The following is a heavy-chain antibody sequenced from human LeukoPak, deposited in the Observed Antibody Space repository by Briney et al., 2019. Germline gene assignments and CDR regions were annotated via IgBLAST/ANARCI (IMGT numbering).Heavy chain of an antibody. CDR3: ASPTYYYDSSTPFDI. J-gene: IGHJ3*02. CDR2: IIPIFGTA. D-gene: IGHD3-22*01. CDR1: GGTFSSYA. Sequence: SVKVSCKASGGTFSSYAISWVRQAPGQGLEWMGGIIPIFGTANYAQKFQGRVTITTNESTTTAYMELSSLRSEDTAVYYCASPTYYYDSSTPFDIWGQGTMVTVSS. V-gene: IGHV1-69*05.